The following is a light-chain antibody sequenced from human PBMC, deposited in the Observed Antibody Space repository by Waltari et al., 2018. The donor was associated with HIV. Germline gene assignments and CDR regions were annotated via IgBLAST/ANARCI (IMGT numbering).Light chain of an antibody. CDR1: SANIGADSH. Sequence: QSVLTQPPSLSGAPGQTVTIPCPGPSANIGADSHVHWYQQLPGTAPKLLIYGDAIRPSGFRDRFSGSKSGTSASRAITGLQADDESDYYCQSDDSSLRAWVFGGGTKLTVL. J-gene: IGLJ3*02. V-gene: IGLV1-40*01. CDR3: QSDDSSLRAWV. CDR2: GDA.